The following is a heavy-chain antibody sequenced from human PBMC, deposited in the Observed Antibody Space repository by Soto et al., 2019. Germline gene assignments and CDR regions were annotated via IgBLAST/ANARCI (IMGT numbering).Heavy chain of an antibody. CDR3: AKSWMLGDNYYYGMDV. Sequence: PGGSLRLSCAASGFTFDDYAMHWVRQAPGKGLEWVSGISWNSGSIGYADSVKGRFTISRDNAKNSLYLQMNSLRAEDTALYYCAKSWMLGDNYYYGMDVWGQGTTVTVSS. V-gene: IGHV3-9*01. D-gene: IGHD1-26*01. CDR2: ISWNSGSI. CDR1: GFTFDDYA. J-gene: IGHJ6*02.